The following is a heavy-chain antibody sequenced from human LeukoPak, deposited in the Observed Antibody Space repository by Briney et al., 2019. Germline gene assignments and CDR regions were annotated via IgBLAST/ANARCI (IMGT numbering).Heavy chain of an antibody. CDR3: ARTAELRDNWFDP. CDR2: INPNSGGT. Sequence: ASVKVSCKASGYTFTGYYMHWVRQAPGQGLEWMGWINPNSGGTNYAQKFQGRVTMTRDTSISTAYMELSRLRSDDTAVYYCARTAELRDNWFDPWGQGTLVTVSS. CDR1: GYTFTGYY. J-gene: IGHJ5*02. V-gene: IGHV1-2*02. D-gene: IGHD1-7*01.